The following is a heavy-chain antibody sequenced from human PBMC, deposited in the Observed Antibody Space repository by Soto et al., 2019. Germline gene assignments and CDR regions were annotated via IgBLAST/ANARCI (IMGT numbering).Heavy chain of an antibody. CDR3: AKGRASDCPGCTQDY. J-gene: IGHJ4*02. CDR1: AFTFSSYA. CDR2: VSGSGDST. D-gene: IGHD2-21*02. V-gene: IGHV3-23*01. Sequence: EVQLLESGGGLAQPGGSLRLSCAASAFTFSSYAMSWVRQAPGKGLEWVSAVSGSGDSTYYADSVKGRFTISRDNSKNPLYLHMNSLRAEDTAVYYCAKGRASDCPGCTQDYWGQGTLVTVSS.